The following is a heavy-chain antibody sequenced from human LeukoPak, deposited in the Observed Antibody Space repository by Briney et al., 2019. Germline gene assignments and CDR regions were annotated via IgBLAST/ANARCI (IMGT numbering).Heavy chain of an antibody. D-gene: IGHD6-19*01. CDR1: GFTFDDYA. V-gene: IGHV3-9*01. Sequence: PGGSLRLSCAASGFTFDDYAMHWVRQAPGKGLEWVSGISWNSGSIGYADSVKGRFTISRDNAKNSLYLQMSSLRAEDTALYYCAKATYSSGCLFDYWGQGTLVTVSS. CDR3: AKATYSSGCLFDY. CDR2: ISWNSGSI. J-gene: IGHJ4*02.